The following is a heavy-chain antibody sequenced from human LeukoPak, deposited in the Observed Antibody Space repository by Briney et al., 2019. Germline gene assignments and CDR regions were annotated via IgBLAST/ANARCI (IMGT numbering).Heavy chain of an antibody. CDR1: GFTFSSYS. CDR3: AREKVVVITRTDAFDI. CDR2: ISSNSSYV. Sequence: GGSLRLSCAASGFTFSSYSMNWVRQAPGKGLEWVSSISSNSSYVYYADSVKGRFTISRDNAKNSLYLQMNSLRAEDTAVYYCAREKVVVITRTDAFDIWGQGTMVTVSS. V-gene: IGHV3-21*01. J-gene: IGHJ3*02. D-gene: IGHD3-22*01.